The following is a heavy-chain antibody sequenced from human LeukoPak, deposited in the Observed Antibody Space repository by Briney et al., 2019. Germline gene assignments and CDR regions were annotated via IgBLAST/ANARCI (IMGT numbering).Heavy chain of an antibody. Sequence: SETLSLTCAVYGGSFSGYYWSWIRQPPGKGLEWIGEINHSGSTNYNPSLKSRVTISVDTSKNQFSLKLSSVTAADTAVYYCARGTPQYYYGSGSYFYDYWGQGTLVTVSS. D-gene: IGHD3-10*01. CDR3: ARGTPQYYYGSGSYFYDY. CDR2: INHSGST. V-gene: IGHV4-34*01. J-gene: IGHJ4*02. CDR1: GGSFSGYY.